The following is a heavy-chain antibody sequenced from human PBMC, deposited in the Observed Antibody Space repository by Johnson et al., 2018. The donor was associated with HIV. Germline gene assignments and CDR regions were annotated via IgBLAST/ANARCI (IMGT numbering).Heavy chain of an antibody. CDR2: ISSSSSTI. D-gene: IGHD5-12*01. CDR1: GFTFSDYY. J-gene: IGHJ3*02. Sequence: QVQLVESGGGLVKPGSSLRLSCAASGFTFSDYYMSWIRQAPGKGLEWVSYISSSSSTIYYADSMKGRFTIPRDNAKNSLYLQMNSRRAEDTAVYYCARDRPSKWLRSNDDAVDIWGQWTMVTVSS. V-gene: IGHV3-11*04. CDR3: ARDRPSKWLRSNDDAVDI.